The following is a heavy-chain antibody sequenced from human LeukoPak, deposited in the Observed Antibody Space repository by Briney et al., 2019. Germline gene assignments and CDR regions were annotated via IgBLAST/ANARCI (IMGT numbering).Heavy chain of an antibody. J-gene: IGHJ4*02. Sequence: SETLSLTCAVSGYSISSGYYWGWIRQPPGKRLEWIGSIYHSGSTYYNPSLKSRVTISVDTSKNQFSLKLSSVTAADTAVYYCARLWFGGHYFDYWGQGTLVTVSS. CDR1: GYSISSGYY. V-gene: IGHV4-38-2*01. CDR3: ARLWFGGHYFDY. D-gene: IGHD3-10*01. CDR2: IYHSGST.